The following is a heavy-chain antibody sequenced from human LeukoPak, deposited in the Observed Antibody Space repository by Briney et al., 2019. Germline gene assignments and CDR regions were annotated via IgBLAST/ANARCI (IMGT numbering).Heavy chain of an antibody. CDR1: GFTFSSYA. Sequence: GGSLRLSCAASGFTFSSYAMHWVRQAPGKGLEWVAVISYDGSNKYYADSVKGRFTISRDNSKNTLYLQMNSLRAEDTAVYYCAKDTRPYDPFDYWGQGTLVTVSS. CDR3: AKDTRPYDPFDY. CDR2: ISYDGSNK. D-gene: IGHD3-3*01. V-gene: IGHV3-30-3*01. J-gene: IGHJ4*02.